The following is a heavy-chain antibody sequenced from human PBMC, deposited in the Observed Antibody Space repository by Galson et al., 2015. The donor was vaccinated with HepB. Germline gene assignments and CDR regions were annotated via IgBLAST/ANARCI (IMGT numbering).Heavy chain of an antibody. CDR2: FYTSGST. V-gene: IGHV4-61*02. Sequence: TLSLTCTVSGGSISSGSYHWSWIRQPAGKGLEWIGRFYTSGSTNYNPSLKSRVTMSVDTSKNQFSLKLSSVTAADTAVYYCASVLRVGAFDIWGQGTMVTVSS. CDR1: GGSISSGSYH. J-gene: IGHJ3*02. CDR3: ASVLRVGAFDI. D-gene: IGHD4/OR15-4a*01.